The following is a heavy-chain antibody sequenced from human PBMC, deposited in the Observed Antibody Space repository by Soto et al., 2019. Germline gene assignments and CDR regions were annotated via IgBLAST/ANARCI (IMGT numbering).Heavy chain of an antibody. Sequence: EVQLVESEGALVKPGESLRLSCAASGFIFSNAWMNWVRQAPGKGLEWVGRIKSKSDGGATDYAAPVKGRFIISRDDSNNTLDLQMNSLKTEDTAVYYCTTAPGIAGPWGQGTLVTVSS. V-gene: IGHV3-15*07. CDR3: TTAPGIAGP. J-gene: IGHJ4*02. D-gene: IGHD6-13*01. CDR1: GFIFSNAW. CDR2: IKSKSDGGAT.